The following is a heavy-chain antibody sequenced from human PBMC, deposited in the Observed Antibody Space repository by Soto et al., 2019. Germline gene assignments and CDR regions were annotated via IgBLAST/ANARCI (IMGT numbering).Heavy chain of an antibody. CDR3: ARSCHKERWFYP. CDR1: GGSVNNFY. CDR2: IYSSGST. V-gene: IGHV4-4*07. D-gene: IGHD2-2*02. Sequence: QVQLQESGPGLVKPSETLSLTCTVSGGSVNNFYWNWIRQPAGKGLEWIGRIYSSGSTNYNPSLRRRVTMSVDTSTNQFSLKLNSVTAADTAVYYCARSCHKERWFYPWGQGALVTVSS. J-gene: IGHJ5*02.